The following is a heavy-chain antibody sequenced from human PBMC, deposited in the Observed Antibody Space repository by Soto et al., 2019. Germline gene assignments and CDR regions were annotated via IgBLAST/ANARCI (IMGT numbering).Heavy chain of an antibody. V-gene: IGHV1-18*01. CDR1: GYTFISYG. J-gene: IGHJ4*02. Sequence: QVQLVQSGAEVKKPGASVKVSCKASGYTFISYGISWVQQAPGQGLEWMGWISAYNGNTNYAQKLQGRVTMTTDTSTSTAYMELRSLRSDDTAVYYCARDLRAGIYYGSGSSIDYWGQGTLVTVSS. CDR2: ISAYNGNT. CDR3: ARDLRAGIYYGSGSSIDY. D-gene: IGHD3-10*01.